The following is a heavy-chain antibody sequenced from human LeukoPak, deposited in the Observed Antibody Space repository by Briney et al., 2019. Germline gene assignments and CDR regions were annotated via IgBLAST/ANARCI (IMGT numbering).Heavy chain of an antibody. D-gene: IGHD3-10*01. J-gene: IGHJ5*02. CDR1: GYSINSAYY. Sequence: SETLSLTCAVPGYSINSAYYWGWIRQPPGKGLEWIASMYHSGITYYNSSLKSRATISVDTSKNQFSLRLNSVTAADTSVYYCARLTPGKSWFDPWGHGTLVTVSS. V-gene: IGHV4-38-2*01. CDR3: ARLTPGKSWFDP. CDR2: MYHSGIT.